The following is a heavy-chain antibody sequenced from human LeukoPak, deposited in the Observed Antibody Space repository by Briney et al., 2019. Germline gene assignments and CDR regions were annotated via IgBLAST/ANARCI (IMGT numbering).Heavy chain of an antibody. CDR2: IRYDGSNK. CDR1: GFTFSSYG. J-gene: IGHJ4*02. CDR3: ARRGASSGWYYFDY. D-gene: IGHD6-19*01. Sequence: PGGSLRLSCAASGFTFSSYGMHWVRQAPGKGLEWVAFIRYDGSNKYYADSVKGRFTISRDNSKNTLYLQMNSLRAEDTAVYYCARRGASSGWYYFDYWGQGTLVTVSS. V-gene: IGHV3-30*02.